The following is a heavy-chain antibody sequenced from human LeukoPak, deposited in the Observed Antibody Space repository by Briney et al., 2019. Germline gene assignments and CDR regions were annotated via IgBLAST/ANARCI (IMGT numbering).Heavy chain of an antibody. J-gene: IGHJ5*02. CDR3: ARLQRRYSPFDP. D-gene: IGHD2-15*01. V-gene: IGHV4-59*08. CDR2: IYYSGRT. CDR1: GGSISGYF. Sequence: PSETLSLTCTVSGGSISGYFWSWVRQPPGKGLEWIAYIYYSGRTNYNSSLKSRVAISVEPSKNQFALRLRSVTGADTAVDYCARLQRRYSPFDPWGQGILVTVSS.